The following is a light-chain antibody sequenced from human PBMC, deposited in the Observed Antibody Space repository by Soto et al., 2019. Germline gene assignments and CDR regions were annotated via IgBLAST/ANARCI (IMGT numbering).Light chain of an antibody. CDR1: SGDVGGHNF. CDR2: EVS. Sequence: QSALTQPPSASGSPGQSVTISCTGTSGDVGGHNFVSWYQFHPGKAPKLIIYEVSKRPSGVPNRFSGSKSDNTASLTVSGLKDEDEADYVCSSYAGTNKVFGGGTKLTVL. CDR3: SSYAGTNKV. V-gene: IGLV2-8*01. J-gene: IGLJ2*01.